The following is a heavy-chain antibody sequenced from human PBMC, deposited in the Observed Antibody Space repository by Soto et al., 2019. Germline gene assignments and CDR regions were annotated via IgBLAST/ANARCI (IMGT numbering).Heavy chain of an antibody. CDR3: AREVSSSWAHFDY. D-gene: IGHD6-13*01. Sequence: GGSLRLSCAASGFTFSSYAMHWVRQAPGKGLEWVAVISYDGSNKYYADSVKGRFTISRDNSKNTLYLQMNSLRAEDSAVYYCAREVSSSWAHFDYWGQGTLVTVSS. CDR2: ISYDGSNK. J-gene: IGHJ4*02. V-gene: IGHV3-30*04. CDR1: GFTFSSYA.